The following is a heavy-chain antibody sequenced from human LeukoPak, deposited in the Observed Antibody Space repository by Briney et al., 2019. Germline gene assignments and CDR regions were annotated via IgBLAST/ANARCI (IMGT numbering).Heavy chain of an antibody. CDR1: GYSISSGYY. CDR3: ARSNGYGLVDI. Sequence: PSETLSLTCTVSGYSISSGYYWGWIRQPPGKGLEWIGSIYHSGSTYYNPSLKSRVTISVDTSKNHFSLKLNSVTAADTAVYYCARSNGYGLVDIWGQGTMVTVSS. CDR2: IYHSGST. V-gene: IGHV4-38-2*02. J-gene: IGHJ3*02. D-gene: IGHD3-10*01.